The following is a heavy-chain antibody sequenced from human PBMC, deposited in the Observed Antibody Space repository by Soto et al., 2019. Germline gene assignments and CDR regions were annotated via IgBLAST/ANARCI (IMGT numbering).Heavy chain of an antibody. CDR3: RVGVAD. CDR1: GFNFSAYG. Sequence: QVQLVESGGGVVQPGRSLRLSCAASGFNFSAYGMHWVRQAPGTGLELVALLSFGASKKYYADSVKGRFTISRDTSRNTLYLQMNSLRVEDTAVYYCRVGVADWGQGTRVTVSS. D-gene: IGHD1-26*01. CDR2: LSFGASKK. V-gene: IGHV3-30*03. J-gene: IGHJ4*02.